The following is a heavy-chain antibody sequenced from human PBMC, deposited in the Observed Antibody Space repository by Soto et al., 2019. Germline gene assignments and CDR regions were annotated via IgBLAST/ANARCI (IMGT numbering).Heavy chain of an antibody. CDR1: GYTFTTYE. Sequence: QVQLVQSGAEVKKPGASVKVSCKASGYTFTTYEINCVRQVAGQGLEWMGWMSPSSGNTGYVDQFRGRVTMTSNTSMTTAYMALSSLRSEDTAVYYCARVGGQLFGDHGMDVWGQGTTVTVSS. D-gene: IGHD3-10*01. CDR3: ARVGGQLFGDHGMDV. J-gene: IGHJ6*02. V-gene: IGHV1-8*01. CDR2: MSPSSGNT.